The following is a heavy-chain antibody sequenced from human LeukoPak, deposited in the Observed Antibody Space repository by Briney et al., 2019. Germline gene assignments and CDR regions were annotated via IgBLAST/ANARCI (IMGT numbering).Heavy chain of an antibody. CDR2: ISDSGGST. D-gene: IGHD3-16*02. J-gene: IGHJ6*02. CDR1: GFTFSSYA. CDR3: AREEHDYVWGSYRYYYYYGIDV. Sequence: GGSLRLSCAASGFTFSSYAMTWVRQAPKKGLEWVSDISDSGGSTYYADSVRGRFTISRDNSKNTLYLQMNSLRAEDTALYYCAREEHDYVWGSYRYYYYYGIDVWGQGTTVTVSS. V-gene: IGHV3-23*01.